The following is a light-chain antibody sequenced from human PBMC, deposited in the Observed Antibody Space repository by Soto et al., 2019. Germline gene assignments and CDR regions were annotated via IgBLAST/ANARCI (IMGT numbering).Light chain of an antibody. CDR3: IQHQSYWT. CDR2: QAS. CDR1: QSISRQ. Sequence: DIQMTQSPSTLSASVGDRVSITCRASQSISRQLAWYQQKPGKAPNLLIYQASNLETGVPSRFTGSGSGTEFTLTISSLQPDDLATYYCIQHQSYWTFGQGTKVEVK. V-gene: IGKV1-5*03. J-gene: IGKJ1*01.